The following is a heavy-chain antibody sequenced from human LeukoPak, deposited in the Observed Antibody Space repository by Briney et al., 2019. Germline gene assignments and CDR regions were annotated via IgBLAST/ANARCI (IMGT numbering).Heavy chain of an antibody. Sequence: KPSETLSLTCTVSGGSISTYYWSWIRQPPRKGLEWIGYIYYSGSTSGSTNYNPSLKSRVTISVDTSKNQFSLKLSSVTAADTAVYYCASTARRGASDYWGQGTLVTVSS. CDR3: ASTARRGASDY. D-gene: IGHD6-6*01. CDR1: GGSISTYY. V-gene: IGHV4-59*01. J-gene: IGHJ4*02. CDR2: IYYSGSTSGST.